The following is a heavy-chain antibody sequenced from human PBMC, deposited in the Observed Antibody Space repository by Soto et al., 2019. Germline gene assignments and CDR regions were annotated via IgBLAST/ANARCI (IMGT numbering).Heavy chain of an antibody. CDR1: GWLYSDYY. J-gene: IGHJ5*02. CDR2: IYHSGST. Sequence: SETLSLTCAVYGWLYSDYYWSWIRQAPGKGLEWIGEIYHSGSTYYNPSLKSRVTISVDRSKNQFSLKLSSVTAADTAVYYCARVPSPWGQGTLVTVSS. CDR3: ARVPSP. V-gene: IGHV4-34*01.